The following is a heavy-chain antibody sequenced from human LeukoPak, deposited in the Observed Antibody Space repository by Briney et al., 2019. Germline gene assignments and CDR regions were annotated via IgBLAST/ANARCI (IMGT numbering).Heavy chain of an antibody. CDR1: GGSISSYY. V-gene: IGHV4-59*08. CDR2: IYYSGST. CDR3: ARRPNFGEIDP. J-gene: IGHJ5*02. Sequence: PSETLSLTCTVSGGSISSYYWSWIRQPPGKGLEWIGYIYYSGSTNYNPSLKSRVTISVDTSKNQFSLKLSSVTAADTAVYYCARRPNFGEIDPWGQGTLVTVSS. D-gene: IGHD3-10*01.